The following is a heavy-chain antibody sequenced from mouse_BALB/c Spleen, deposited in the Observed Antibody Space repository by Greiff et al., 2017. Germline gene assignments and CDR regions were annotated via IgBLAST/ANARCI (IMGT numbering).Heavy chain of an antibody. Sequence: VQLQQSGPELVKPGASVKISCKASGYSFTGYFMNWVMQSHGKSLEWIGRINPYNGDTFYNQKFKGKATLTVDKSSSTAHMELRSLASEDSAVYYCAREYYGSSIYAMDYWGQGTSVTVSS. CDR2: INPYNGDT. J-gene: IGHJ4*01. CDR1: GYSFTGYF. V-gene: IGHV1-20*02. CDR3: AREYYGSSIYAMDY. D-gene: IGHD1-1*01.